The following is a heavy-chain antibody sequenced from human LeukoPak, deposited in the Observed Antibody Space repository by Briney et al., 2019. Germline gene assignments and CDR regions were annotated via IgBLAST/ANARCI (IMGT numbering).Heavy chain of an antibody. Sequence: PGGSPRLSCAASGFTFTNAWMSWVRQAPGKGLEWAGRIKSKTDGGTTDYAAPVKGRFTISRDDAQNTLFLQMNSLITEDAAVYFCTSDTSGFAYWGQGTLVTVSS. D-gene: IGHD3-22*01. CDR1: GFTFTNAW. V-gene: IGHV3-15*01. J-gene: IGHJ4*02. CDR2: IKSKTDGGTT. CDR3: TSDTSGFAY.